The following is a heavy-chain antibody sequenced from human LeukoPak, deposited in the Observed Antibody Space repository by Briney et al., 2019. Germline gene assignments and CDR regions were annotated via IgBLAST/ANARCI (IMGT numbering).Heavy chain of an antibody. CDR2: ISSSGSAI. Sequence: GGSLRLSCAASGFTFSSYEMNWVRQAPGKGLEWVSYISSSGSAIYYAESVKGRVTISRDNAKNSLYLQMNSLRAEDTAVYYCARDSDYYDSSGYSDYWGQGTLVTVSS. V-gene: IGHV3-48*03. J-gene: IGHJ4*02. CDR1: GFTFSSYE. CDR3: ARDSDYYDSSGYSDY. D-gene: IGHD3-22*01.